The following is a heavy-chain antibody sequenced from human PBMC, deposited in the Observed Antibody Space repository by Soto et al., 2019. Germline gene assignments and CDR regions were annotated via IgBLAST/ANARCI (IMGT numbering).Heavy chain of an antibody. J-gene: IGHJ4*02. CDR1: GLTLSSYS. CDR2: ISYDGNKK. CDR3: ARSIAVAGLDY. Sequence: GGSLRLSCAASGLTLSSYSMHWVRQAPGKGLEWVSVISYDGNKKLYGDSVKGRFSISRDTSKNTVYPQMNSLRPEDTAVYYCARSIAVAGLDYWGQGTLVTVSS. D-gene: IGHD6-19*01. V-gene: IGHV3-30-3*01.